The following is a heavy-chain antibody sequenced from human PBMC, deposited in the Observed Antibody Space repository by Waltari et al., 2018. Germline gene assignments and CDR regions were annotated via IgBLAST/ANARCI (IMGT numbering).Heavy chain of an antibody. Sequence: QLQLQESGPGLVKPSETLSLTCTVPGGSISSSSYYWGWIRQPPGKGLEWIGSIYYSGSTYYNPSLKSRVTISVDTSKNQFSLKLSSVTAADTAVYYCARGNWNDPDAFDIWGQGTMVTVSS. CDR3: ARGNWNDPDAFDI. D-gene: IGHD1-20*01. J-gene: IGHJ3*02. V-gene: IGHV4-39*01. CDR2: IYYSGST. CDR1: GGSISSSSYY.